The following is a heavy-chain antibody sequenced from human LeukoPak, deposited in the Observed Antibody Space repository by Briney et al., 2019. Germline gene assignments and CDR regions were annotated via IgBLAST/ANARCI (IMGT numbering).Heavy chain of an antibody. Sequence: GGSLRLSCAASGFTFSSYAMHWVRQAPEKGLEFVSGIYENGGTTYYADSVKGRFSISRDNSKNTLYLQMNSLRAEDTAVYYCASYSGPTIEFDYWGQGTLVTVSS. CDR2: IYENGGTT. D-gene: IGHD6-19*01. CDR3: ASYSGPTIEFDY. V-gene: IGHV3-64*04. J-gene: IGHJ4*02. CDR1: GFTFSSYA.